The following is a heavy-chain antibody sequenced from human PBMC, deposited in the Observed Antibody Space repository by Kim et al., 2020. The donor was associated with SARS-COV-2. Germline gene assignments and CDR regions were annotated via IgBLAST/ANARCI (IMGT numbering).Heavy chain of an antibody. Sequence: SETLSLTCTVSGGSISSSSYYWGWIRQPPGKGLEWIGSIYYSGSTYYNPSLKSRVTISVDTSKNQFSLKLSSVTAADTAVYYCARHYPHEPFDYWGQGTLVTVSS. CDR3: ARHYPHEPFDY. CDR1: GGSISSSSYY. CDR2: IYYSGST. J-gene: IGHJ4*02. V-gene: IGHV4-39*01.